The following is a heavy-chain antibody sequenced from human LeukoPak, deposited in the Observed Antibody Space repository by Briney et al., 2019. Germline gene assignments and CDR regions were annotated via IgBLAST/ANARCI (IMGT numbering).Heavy chain of an antibody. CDR2: IYTSGST. CDR1: GGFISSYS. V-gene: IGHV4-4*07. D-gene: IGHD1-1*01. J-gene: IGHJ5*02. Sequence: SETLSLTCTVSGGFISSYSWSWIRQDAGKGLEWIGRIYTSGSTNYNPSPKSRVTMSVDTSKNQFSLNLSSVTAADTAVYYCARGVASTGIGWFDPWGQGTLVTVSS. CDR3: ARGVASTGIGWFDP.